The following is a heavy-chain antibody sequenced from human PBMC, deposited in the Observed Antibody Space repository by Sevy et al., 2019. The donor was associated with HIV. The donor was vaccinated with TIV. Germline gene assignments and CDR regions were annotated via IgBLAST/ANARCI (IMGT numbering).Heavy chain of an antibody. J-gene: IGHJ4*02. V-gene: IGHV4-30-2*01. Sequence: SETLSLTCAVSGGSISSGGYSWSWIRQPPGKGLEWIGYIYHSGSTYYNPSLKSRVTISVDRSKNQFSLKLSSVTAADTAVYYGARDKGDFGYFDYWGQGTLVTVSS. CDR2: IYHSGST. CDR3: ARDKGDFGYFDY. D-gene: IGHD2-21*01. CDR1: GGSISSGGYS.